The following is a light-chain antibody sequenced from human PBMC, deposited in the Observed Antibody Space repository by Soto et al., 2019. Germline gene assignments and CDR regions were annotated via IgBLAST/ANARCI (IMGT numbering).Light chain of an antibody. V-gene: IGKV3D-15*01. CDR3: QQYNNWPPLT. CDR1: QSVNNN. Sequence: EIVMTQSQATLSVSAGERVTLSCRASQSVNNNLAWYQQKPGQAPRLLIYGASTRATGIPARFSGSGSGTDFTLTISSLQSEDFAVYYCQQYNNWPPLTFGGGTKVEIK. J-gene: IGKJ4*01. CDR2: GAS.